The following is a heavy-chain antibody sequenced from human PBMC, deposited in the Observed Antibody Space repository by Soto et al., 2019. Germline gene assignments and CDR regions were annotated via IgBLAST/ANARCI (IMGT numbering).Heavy chain of an antibody. Sequence: CAVSGYSISSGYYWGWIRQPPGKGLEWIGSIYHSGSTYYNPSLKSRVTISVDTSKNQFSLKLSSVTAADTAVYYCARDPGNDWFDPWGQGTLVTVSS. CDR2: IYHSGST. D-gene: IGHD1-1*01. CDR1: GYSISSGYY. CDR3: ARDPGNDWFDP. J-gene: IGHJ5*02. V-gene: IGHV4-38-2*02.